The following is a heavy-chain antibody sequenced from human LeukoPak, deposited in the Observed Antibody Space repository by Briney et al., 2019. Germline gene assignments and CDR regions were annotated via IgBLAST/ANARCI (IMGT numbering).Heavy chain of an antibody. CDR3: AKAPVTTCSGAYCYPFDY. V-gene: IGHV3-23*01. CDR1: GFTLSSYA. D-gene: IGHD2-15*01. CDR2: ISLSGNT. Sequence: GESLTLSRAASGFTLSSYAMSWVRQGPGKGLEWVSAISLSGNTYHADSVKGRFTISRDSSKNTLYLQMNSLRAEDAAVYYCAKAPVTTCSGAYCYPFDYWGQGTLVTVSS. J-gene: IGHJ4*02.